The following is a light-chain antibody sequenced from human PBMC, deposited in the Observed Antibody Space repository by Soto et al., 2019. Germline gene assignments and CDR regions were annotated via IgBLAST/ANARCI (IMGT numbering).Light chain of an antibody. Sequence: DIQMTHSPSSLSASVVDRVSITCGASQSISSYLNWYQQKPGKAPKLLIYAASSLQSGVPSRFSGSGSGTDFTLTISSLQPEDFATYYCQQSYSTPITFGQGTRLEIK. CDR1: QSISSY. CDR2: AAS. J-gene: IGKJ5*01. CDR3: QQSYSTPIT. V-gene: IGKV1-39*01.